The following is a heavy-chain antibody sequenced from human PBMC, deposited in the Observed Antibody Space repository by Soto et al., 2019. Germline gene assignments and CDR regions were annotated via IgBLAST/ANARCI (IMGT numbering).Heavy chain of an antibody. Sequence: SETLSLTCAVYGGFFSGYYWSWIRQPPGKGLEWIGEINHSGSTNYNPSLKSRVTISVDTSKNQFSLKLSSVTAADTAVYYCARGRRYYYGLNWFDPWGQGTLVTVSS. D-gene: IGHD3-10*01. V-gene: IGHV4-34*01. CDR3: ARGRRYYYGLNWFDP. CDR1: GGFFSGYY. CDR2: INHSGST. J-gene: IGHJ5*02.